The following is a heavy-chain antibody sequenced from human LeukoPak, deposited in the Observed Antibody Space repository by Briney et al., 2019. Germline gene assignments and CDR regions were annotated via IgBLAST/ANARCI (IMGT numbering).Heavy chain of an antibody. CDR3: AREVDSGSYLKLDY. V-gene: IGHV3-48*01. J-gene: IGHJ4*02. CDR2: ISSSSSTI. D-gene: IGHD1-26*01. CDR1: GFTFSSYS. Sequence: GGSLRLSCAASGFTFSSYSMNWVRQAPGKGLEWVSYISSSSSTIYYADSVKGRFTISRDNAKNSLYLQMNSLRAEDTAVYYYAREVDSGSYLKLDYWGQGALVTVSS.